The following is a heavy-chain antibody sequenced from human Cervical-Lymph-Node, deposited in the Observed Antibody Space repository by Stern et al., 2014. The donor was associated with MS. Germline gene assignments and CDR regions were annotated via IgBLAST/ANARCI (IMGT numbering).Heavy chain of an antibody. CDR2: IFPGGSVI. Sequence: VQLVQSGPEVKRPGESLKISCQASGYTFTSYWIGWVRQMPGKGLEWIAIIFPGGSVIRYSPSFQGQVPISADKSSSTAYLQWNNLKASDTAIYYCARQRYFDYWGQGTLVTVSS. V-gene: IGHV5-51*01. J-gene: IGHJ4*02. CDR1: GYTFTSYW. CDR3: ARQRYFDY.